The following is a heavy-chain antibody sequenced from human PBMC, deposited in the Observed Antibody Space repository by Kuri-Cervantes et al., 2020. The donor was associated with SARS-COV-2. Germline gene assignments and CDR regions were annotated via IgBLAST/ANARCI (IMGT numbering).Heavy chain of an antibody. V-gene: IGHV3-11*04. D-gene: IGHD2-21*01. CDR2: ISSSGSTI. Sequence: GESLKISCAASGFIFSDYYMTWIRQPPGKGLEWVSYISSSGSTIYYADSVKGRFTISRDNSKDSLYLQMNSLRAEDTAVYYCARVAGEGPIYYYYMDVWGKGTTVTVSS. CDR1: GFIFSDYY. J-gene: IGHJ6*03. CDR3: ARVAGEGPIYYYYMDV.